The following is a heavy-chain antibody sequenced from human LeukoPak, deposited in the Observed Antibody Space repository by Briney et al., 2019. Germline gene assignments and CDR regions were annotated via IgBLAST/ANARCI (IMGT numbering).Heavy chain of an antibody. Sequence: SQTLSLTCAVSGGSISSGGYSWSWIRQPPGKGLEWIGYIYHSGSTYYNPSLKSRVTISVDRSKNQFSLKLSSVTAADTAVYYCARHGSTADAFDIWGQGTMVTVSS. V-gene: IGHV4-30-2*01. CDR2: IYHSGST. CDR1: GGSISSGGYS. D-gene: IGHD5/OR15-5a*01. J-gene: IGHJ3*02. CDR3: ARHGSTADAFDI.